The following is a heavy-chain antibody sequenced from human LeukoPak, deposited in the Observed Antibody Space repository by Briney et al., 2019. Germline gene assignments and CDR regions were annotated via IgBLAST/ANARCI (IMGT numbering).Heavy chain of an antibody. Sequence: PGGSLRLSCASSGFTFSSYAMHWVRQAPGKGLEWVAVISYDGSNKYYADSVKGRFTISRDNSKNSLYLQMNSLRAEDTAVYYCARDWVMTTVTTHFDYWGQGTLVTVSS. D-gene: IGHD4-11*01. CDR2: ISYDGSNK. CDR1: GFTFSSYA. J-gene: IGHJ4*02. CDR3: ARDWVMTTVTTHFDY. V-gene: IGHV3-30-3*01.